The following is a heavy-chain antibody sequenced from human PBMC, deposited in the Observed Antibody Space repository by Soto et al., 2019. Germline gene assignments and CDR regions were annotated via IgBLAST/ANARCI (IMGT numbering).Heavy chain of an antibody. J-gene: IGHJ5*02. Sequence: QLQLQESGPGLVKPSETLSLTCTVSGGSISSSRYYWGWIRQPPGKGLEWIGRIYYSGSTYYNPSRKSRVPISVDTSKNQFSLKLSSVTAADTAVYDCTNSNWFDPWGQGTLVTVSS. V-gene: IGHV4-39*01. D-gene: IGHD3-10*01. CDR2: IYYSGST. CDR1: GGSISSSRYY. CDR3: TNSNWFDP.